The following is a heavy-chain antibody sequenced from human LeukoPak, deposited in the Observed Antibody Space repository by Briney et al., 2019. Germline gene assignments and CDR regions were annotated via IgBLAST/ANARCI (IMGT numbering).Heavy chain of an antibody. Sequence: ASVKVSCKASGYTFTGHYMHWVRQAPGQGLEWMGWINLHSGGTDYAQKFRGRVTMTRDTSTSTAYMDLSSLISDDTAVYCCARDREGLAYFDYWGQGTLVTVSS. CDR2: INLHSGGT. CDR1: GYTFTGHY. CDR3: ARDREGLAYFDY. J-gene: IGHJ4*02. D-gene: IGHD3/OR15-3a*01. V-gene: IGHV1-2*02.